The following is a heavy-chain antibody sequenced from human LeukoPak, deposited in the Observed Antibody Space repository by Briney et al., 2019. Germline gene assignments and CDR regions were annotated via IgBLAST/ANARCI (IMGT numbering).Heavy chain of an antibody. CDR3: ALKYYYDSSGYLGGGYMDV. CDR2: IIPIFGTA. J-gene: IGHJ6*03. D-gene: IGHD3-22*01. V-gene: IGHV1-69*06. Sequence: SVTVSCKASGGTFSSYAISWVRQAPGQGLEWMGGIIPIFGTANYAQKFQGRVTITADKSTSTAYMELSSLRSEDTAVYYCALKYYYDSSGYLGGGYMDVWGKGTTVTVSS. CDR1: GGTFSSYA.